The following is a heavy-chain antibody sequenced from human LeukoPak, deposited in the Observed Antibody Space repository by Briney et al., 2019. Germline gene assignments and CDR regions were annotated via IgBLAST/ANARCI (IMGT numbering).Heavy chain of an antibody. D-gene: IGHD1-26*01. CDR3: ARDTVGVTDY. Sequence: GGSLRLSCTASGFTFSSYSLNWVRQAPGKGLEWVSSVSTGSNYIYYADSVKGRFTISRDNDKNSLYLQMNSLRVEDTALYYCARDTVGVTDYWGQGTLVTVSS. CDR2: VSTGSNYI. CDR1: GFTFSSYS. J-gene: IGHJ4*02. V-gene: IGHV3-21*01.